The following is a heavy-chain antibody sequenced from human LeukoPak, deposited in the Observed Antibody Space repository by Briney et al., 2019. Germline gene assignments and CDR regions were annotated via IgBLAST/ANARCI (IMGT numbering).Heavy chain of an antibody. CDR1: GGSISSYY. J-gene: IGHJ5*02. D-gene: IGHD6-13*01. CDR3: ARVAYSSSWPNWFDP. Sequence: SETLSLTCTVSGGSISSYYWSWIRQPAGKGLEWIGRIYTSGSTNYNPSLKSRVTMSVDTPKNQFSLKLSSVTAADTAVYYCARVAYSSSWPNWFDPWGQGTLVTVSS. CDR2: IYTSGST. V-gene: IGHV4-4*07.